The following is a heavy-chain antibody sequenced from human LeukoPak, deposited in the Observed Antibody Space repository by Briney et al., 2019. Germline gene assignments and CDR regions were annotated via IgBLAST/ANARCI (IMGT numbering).Heavy chain of an antibody. J-gene: IGHJ5*02. V-gene: IGHV5-51*01. CDR1: GYSFGNYW. CDR3: ARLTDYYDSSGYYRNYNWFDP. CDR2: VYLGDSST. Sequence: GESLKISCRGSGYSFGNYWIAWVRQMPGKGVEWMGIVYLGDSSTKYSPSFQGQVTISVDRSINTAYLQWSSLTASDTAMYYCARLTDYYDSSGYYRNYNWFDPWGQGTLVPVSS. D-gene: IGHD3-22*01.